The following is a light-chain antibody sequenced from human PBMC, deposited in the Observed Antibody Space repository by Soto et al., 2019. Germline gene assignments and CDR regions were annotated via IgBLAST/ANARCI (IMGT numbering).Light chain of an antibody. CDR3: TSYIGGITPFV. CDR2: EVS. J-gene: IGLJ1*01. Sequence: QSALTQPASVSGSPGQSITISCTGTSSDLGGYNYVSWYQQHPGKAPKLIIYEVSNRPSGVSNRFSGSKSDNTASLTISGLQAEDEAEYYCTSYIGGITPFVFGTGTKLTVL. CDR1: SSDLGGYNY. V-gene: IGLV2-14*01.